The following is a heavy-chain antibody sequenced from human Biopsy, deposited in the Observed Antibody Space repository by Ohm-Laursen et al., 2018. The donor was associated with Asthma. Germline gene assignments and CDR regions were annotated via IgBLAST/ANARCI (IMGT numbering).Heavy chain of an antibody. CDR3: ARCQVGYSSGWSLLLKKIYYSGMDV. CDR2: IMTVFGTT. Sequence: SSDTVSYQAHAGTFSNVAIRWVRQAAGQGLEWLGGIMTVFGTTNYAQKFQGRVTITADESTSTAYMEVTSLRSEDTAIYYCARCQVGYSSGWSLLLKKIYYSGMDVWGQGTAVTVSS. V-gene: IGHV1-69*01. CDR1: AGTFSNVA. J-gene: IGHJ6*02. D-gene: IGHD6-19*01.